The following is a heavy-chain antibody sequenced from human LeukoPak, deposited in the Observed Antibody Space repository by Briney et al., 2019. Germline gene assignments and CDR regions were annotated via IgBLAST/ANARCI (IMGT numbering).Heavy chain of an antibody. J-gene: IGHJ3*01. CDR3: ARTPMVSPNRRGAFDV. Sequence: ASVKVSCKASGGTFSSYTISWVRQAPGQGLEWMGRIIPILGIANYAQKFQGRVTITADKSTGTAYRELSSLRSEDTAVYYCARTPMVSPNRRGAFDVWGQGTMVTVSS. CDR1: GGTFSSYT. CDR2: IIPILGIA. V-gene: IGHV1-69*02. D-gene: IGHD5-18*01.